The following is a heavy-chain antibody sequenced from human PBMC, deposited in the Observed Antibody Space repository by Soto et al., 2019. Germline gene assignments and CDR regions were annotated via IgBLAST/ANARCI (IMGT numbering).Heavy chain of an antibody. CDR3: ASPSLLADYYYYGMDV. CDR2: MNPNSGNT. V-gene: IGHV1-8*01. J-gene: IGHJ6*02. D-gene: IGHD3-10*01. Sequence: QVQLVQSGAEVKKPGASVKVSCKASGYTFTSYDINWVRQATGQGLEWMGWMNPNSGNTGYAQKFQGRVTMTRNSSVSTAYRGLSGVRSEDTAVYYCASPSLLADYYYYGMDVWGQGTTVTVSS. CDR1: GYTFTSYD.